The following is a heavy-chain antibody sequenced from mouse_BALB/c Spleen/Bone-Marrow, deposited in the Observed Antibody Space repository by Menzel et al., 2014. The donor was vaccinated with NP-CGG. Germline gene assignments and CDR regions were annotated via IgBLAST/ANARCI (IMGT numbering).Heavy chain of an antibody. J-gene: IGHJ2*01. D-gene: IGHD2-4*01. CDR2: IDTSDSYT. Sequence: QVQLQQSGAELVMPGASVKMSCKASGYTFTDYWMHWVKQRPGQGLEWIGAIDTSDSYTSYNQKFKGKATLTVDESSSTAYMQLSSLTSEDSAVYYCARTGYDYYSDYWGQGTTLTVSS. CDR1: GYTFTDYW. V-gene: IGHV1-69*01. CDR3: ARTGYDYYSDY.